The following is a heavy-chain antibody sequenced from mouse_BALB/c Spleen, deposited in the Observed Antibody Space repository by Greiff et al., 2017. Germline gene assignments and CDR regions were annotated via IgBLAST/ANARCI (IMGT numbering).Heavy chain of an antibody. D-gene: IGHD1-1*01. CDR3: ARSGYGSSYAWFAY. CDR1: GYAFTNYL. Sequence: VQVVESGAELVRPGTSVKVSCKASGYAFTNYLIEWVKQRPGQGLEWIGVINPGSGGTNYNEKFKGKATLTADKSSSTAYMQLSSLTSDDSAVYFCARSGYGSSYAWFAYWGQGTLVTVSA. J-gene: IGHJ3*01. CDR2: INPGSGGT. V-gene: IGHV1-54*01.